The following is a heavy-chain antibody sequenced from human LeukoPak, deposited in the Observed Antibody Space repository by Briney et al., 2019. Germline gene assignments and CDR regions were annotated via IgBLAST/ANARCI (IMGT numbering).Heavy chain of an antibody. CDR2: INHSGGT. Sequence: SETLSLTCAVYGGSFSGYYWSWIRQPPGKELEWIGEINHSGGTNYNPSLKSRVTISVDTSKNQFSLKLSSVTAADTAVYYCARQGYYGSGSPHGMDVWGQGTTVTVSS. J-gene: IGHJ6*02. CDR3: ARQGYYGSGSPHGMDV. V-gene: IGHV4-34*01. D-gene: IGHD3-10*01. CDR1: GGSFSGYY.